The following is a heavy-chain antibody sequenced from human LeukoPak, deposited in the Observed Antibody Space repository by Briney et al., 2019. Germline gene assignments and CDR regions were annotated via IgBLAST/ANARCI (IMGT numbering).Heavy chain of an antibody. J-gene: IGHJ2*01. CDR1: GGSISSGGYS. Sequence: PSETLSLTCAVSGGSISSGGYSWGWIRQPPGKGLEWIGYIYHSGSTYYNPSLKSRVTISVDRSKNQFSLKLSSVTAADTAVYYCARGDYYDSSGYPSYWYFDLWGRGTLVTVSS. D-gene: IGHD3-22*01. CDR2: IYHSGST. V-gene: IGHV4-30-2*01. CDR3: ARGDYYDSSGYPSYWYFDL.